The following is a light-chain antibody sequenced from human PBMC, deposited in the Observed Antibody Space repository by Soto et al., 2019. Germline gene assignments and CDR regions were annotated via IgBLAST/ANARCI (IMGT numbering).Light chain of an antibody. V-gene: IGKV3-20*01. J-gene: IGKJ2*01. CDR1: EVVTTNF. CDR3: HYYGHRVDT. CDR2: GAS. Sequence: VLTQSPGSLSLSPGERATLSCRASEVVTTNFIAWYQQQPGQPPRLLIFGASSKAAGIPDRFTGIGSGTDFSLAISRLEPEDSAVYFCHYYGHRVDTFGQGTKLEI.